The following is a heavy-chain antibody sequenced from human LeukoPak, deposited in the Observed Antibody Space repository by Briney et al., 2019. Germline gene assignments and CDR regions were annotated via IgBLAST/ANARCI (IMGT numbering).Heavy chain of an antibody. Sequence: SETLSLTCTVSGGSISSSSYYWGWIRQPPGKGLEWIGSIYYSGSTYYNPSLKSRVTISVDTSKNQFSLKLSSVTAADTAVYYCARQGWGYYDSRGYVYYWGQGTLVTVSS. CDR1: GGSISSSSYY. J-gene: IGHJ4*02. CDR2: IYYSGST. D-gene: IGHD3-22*01. V-gene: IGHV4-39*01. CDR3: ARQGWGYYDSRGYVYY.